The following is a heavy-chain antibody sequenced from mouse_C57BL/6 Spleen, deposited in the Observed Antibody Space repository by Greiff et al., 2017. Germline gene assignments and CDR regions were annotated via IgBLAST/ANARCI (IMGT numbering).Heavy chain of an antibody. CDR1: GYTFTSYW. V-gene: IGHV1-64*01. J-gene: IGHJ2*01. CDR3: ARTTTVVATSDG. CDR2: IHPNSGST. D-gene: IGHD1-1*01. Sequence: QVQLQQPGAELVKPGASVKLSCKASGYTFTSYWMHWVKQRPGQGLEWIGMIHPNSGSTNYNEKFKSKATLTVDKSSSTAYMQLSSLTSEDSAVYYCARTTTVVATSDGWGKGTTLTVSS.